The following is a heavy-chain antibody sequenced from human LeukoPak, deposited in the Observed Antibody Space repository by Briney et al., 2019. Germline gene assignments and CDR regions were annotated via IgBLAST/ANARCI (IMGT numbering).Heavy chain of an antibody. CDR2: INHSGST. D-gene: IGHD1-26*01. CDR3: ARVRLSVWDIDY. V-gene: IGHV4-34*01. Sequence: KPSETLSLTCAVYGGSFSGYYWSWIRQPPGKGLEWIGEINHSGSTNYNPSLKSRVTISVDTSKNQFSLKLSSVTAADTAVYYCARVRLSVWDIDYWGQGTLVTVSS. J-gene: IGHJ4*02. CDR1: GGSFSGYY.